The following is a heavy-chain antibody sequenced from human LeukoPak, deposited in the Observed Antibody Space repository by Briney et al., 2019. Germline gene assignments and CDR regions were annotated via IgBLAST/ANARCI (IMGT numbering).Heavy chain of an antibody. D-gene: IGHD6-19*01. V-gene: IGHV3-7*01. J-gene: IGHJ4*02. CDR1: GFTFKNYW. Sequence: GGSLRLSCAVSGFTFKNYWMSWVRQAPGKGLEWVANIKQDGSEKNYVDSVKGRLTISRDNAKNSLYLQMNSLRAEDTAVYYCARVPGIAVAGTLGYWGQGTLVTVSS. CDR2: IKQDGSEK. CDR3: ARVPGIAVAGTLGY.